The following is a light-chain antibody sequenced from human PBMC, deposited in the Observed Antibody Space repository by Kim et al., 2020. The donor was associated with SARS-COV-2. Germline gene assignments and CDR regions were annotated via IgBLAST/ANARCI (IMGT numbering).Light chain of an antibody. CDR1: DSNIERNF. CDR3: AAWDDNLSGRV. Sequence: ELTQPPSASGTPGQKITLSCSGSDSNIERNFVYWYQHLPGKAPKVLIYRNHERPLGVSDRFSGSKSGTSASLAISGLRSGDEGDYYCAAWDDNLSGRVFGGGTKLTVL. J-gene: IGLJ3*02. CDR2: RNH. V-gene: IGLV1-47*01.